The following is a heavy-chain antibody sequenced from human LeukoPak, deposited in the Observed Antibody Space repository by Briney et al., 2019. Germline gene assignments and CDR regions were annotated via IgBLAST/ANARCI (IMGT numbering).Heavy chain of an antibody. D-gene: IGHD3-22*01. J-gene: IGHJ4*02. CDR3: ARNYYDSSGYYPFDY. V-gene: IGHV4-39*01. CDR1: GGSISSSSYY. Sequence: PSETLSLTCSVSGGSISSSSYYWGWIRQPPGKGLEWIGNIFYSGSTYYNPSLKSRVTISVDTSKNQFSLKLSSVTAADTAVYYCARNYYDSSGYYPFDYWGQGTLVTVSS. CDR2: IFYSGST.